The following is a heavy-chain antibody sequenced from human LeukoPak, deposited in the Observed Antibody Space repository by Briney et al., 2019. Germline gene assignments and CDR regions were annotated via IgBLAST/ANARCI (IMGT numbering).Heavy chain of an antibody. V-gene: IGHV1-69*04. CDR3: ARDFPYGYSSSWYSSPSEYFDY. J-gene: IGHJ4*02. CDR1: GGTFSSYA. CDR2: IIPIFGIA. Sequence: SVKVSCKASGGTFSSYAISWVRQAPGQGLEWMGRIIPIFGIANYAQKFQGRVTITADKSTSTAYMELSSLRSEDTAVFYCARDFPYGYSSSWYSSPSEYFDYWGQGTLVTVSS. D-gene: IGHD6-13*01.